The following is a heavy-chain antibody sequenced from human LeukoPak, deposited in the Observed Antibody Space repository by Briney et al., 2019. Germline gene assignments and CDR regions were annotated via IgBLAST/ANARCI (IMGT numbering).Heavy chain of an antibody. CDR1: GFTFSSYA. CDR3: AKAPYGSGSSLIHDAFDT. CDR2: ISYDGSNK. J-gene: IGHJ3*02. D-gene: IGHD3-10*01. Sequence: GGSLRLSCAASGFTFSSYAMHWVRQAPGKGLEWVAVISYDGSNKYYADSVKGRFTISRDNSKNTLYLQMNSLRAEDTAVYYCAKAPYGSGSSLIHDAFDTWGQGTMVTVSS. V-gene: IGHV3-30-3*01.